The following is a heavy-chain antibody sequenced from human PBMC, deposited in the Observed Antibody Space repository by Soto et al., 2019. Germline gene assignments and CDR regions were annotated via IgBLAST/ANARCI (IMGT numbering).Heavy chain of an antibody. CDR3: ARAGIAARPGLFDY. CDR1: GGSFSGYY. CDR2: INHSGST. J-gene: IGHJ4*02. V-gene: IGHV4-34*01. Sequence: SETLSLTCAVYGGSFSGYYLSWIRQPPGKGLEWIGEINHSGSTNYNPSLKSRVTISVDTSKNQFSLKLSSVTAADTAVYYCARAGIAARPGLFDYWGQGTLVTVSS. D-gene: IGHD6-6*01.